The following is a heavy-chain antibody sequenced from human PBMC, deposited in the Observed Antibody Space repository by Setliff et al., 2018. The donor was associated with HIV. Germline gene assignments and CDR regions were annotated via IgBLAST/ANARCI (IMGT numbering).Heavy chain of an antibody. CDR3: ARDSGAAGISGFDY. J-gene: IGHJ4*02. CDR1: GYTFTGYY. CDR2: INPNSGGT. D-gene: IGHD6-13*01. Sequence: ASVKVSCKASGYTFTGYYMHWVRQAPGQGLEWMGWINPNSGGTNYAQKIQGWVTMTRDTSISTAYMELSRLRSDDTAVYYCARDSGAAGISGFDYWGQGTLVTVS. V-gene: IGHV1-2*04.